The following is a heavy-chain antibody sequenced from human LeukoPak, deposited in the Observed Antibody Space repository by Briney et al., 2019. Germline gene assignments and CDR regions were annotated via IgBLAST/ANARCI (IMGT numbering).Heavy chain of an antibody. CDR1: GFTFSSYS. CDR3: ARDGPYCSSTSCYTGYFDY. CDR2: ISNSSSYI. J-gene: IGHJ4*02. V-gene: IGHV3-21*01. D-gene: IGHD2-2*02. Sequence: GGSLRLSCAASGFTFSSYSMNWVRQAPGKGLEWVLSISNSSSYIYYADSVKGRFTISRDNAKNSLYLQMNSLRAEDTAVYYCARDGPYCSSTSCYTGYFDYWGQGTLVTVSS.